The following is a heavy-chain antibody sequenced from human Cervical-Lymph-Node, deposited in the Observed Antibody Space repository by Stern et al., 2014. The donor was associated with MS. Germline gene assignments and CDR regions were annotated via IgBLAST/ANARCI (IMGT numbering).Heavy chain of an antibody. CDR3: ASRLSSGYWDWYFDL. D-gene: IGHD3-22*01. CDR1: GGTFSSYA. CDR2: IIPIFGTA. J-gene: IGHJ2*01. Sequence: VQLVQSGAEVKKPGSSVKVSCKASGGTFSSYAISWVRQAPGQGLEWMGGIIPIFGTANYAQKFQGRVTITAEDSTSTAYMELSSRRSEDTAVYYCASRLSSGYWDWYFDLWGRGTLATVSS. V-gene: IGHV1-69*01.